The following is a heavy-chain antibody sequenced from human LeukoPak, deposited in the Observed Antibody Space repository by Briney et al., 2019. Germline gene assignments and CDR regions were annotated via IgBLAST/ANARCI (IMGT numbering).Heavy chain of an antibody. CDR1: GFSFSNHG. V-gene: IGHV3-30*03. J-gene: IGHJ4*02. D-gene: IGHD6-19*01. CDR3: AREATWGQWYFDH. CDR2: IASDGGAK. Sequence: GTSLRLSCVASGFSFSNHGMHWVRQAPGKGLEWVSVIASDGGAKFYADSVKGRFTLSRDNPKNMFFLQMNLLTVEDTAIYYCAREATWGQWYFDHWGQGTPVAVSS.